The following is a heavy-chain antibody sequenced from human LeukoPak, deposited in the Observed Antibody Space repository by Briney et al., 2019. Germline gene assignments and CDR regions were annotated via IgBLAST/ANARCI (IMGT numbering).Heavy chain of an antibody. D-gene: IGHD6-19*01. J-gene: IGHJ4*02. CDR2: MNQDGSER. CDR3: ATTVAGYPDDYFDY. CDR1: GFTFSSYW. V-gene: IGHV3-7*01. Sequence: GGTLRLSCAASGFTFSSYWMSWFRQAPGKGLERVAHMNQDGSERYYVDSVRGRFTISRDNDKNSLYLQMNSLRAEDTAVYYCATTVAGYPDDYFDYWGRGTLVTVSS.